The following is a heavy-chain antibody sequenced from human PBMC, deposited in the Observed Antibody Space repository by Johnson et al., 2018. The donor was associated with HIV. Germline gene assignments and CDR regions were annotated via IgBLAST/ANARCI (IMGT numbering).Heavy chain of an antibody. CDR3: ARVVGIAAAGWDAFDI. CDR2: ISSSGSII. Sequence: QVQLVESGGGLVKPGGSLRLSCAASGFTFSDYYMSWIRQAPGKGLEWASYISSSGSIIYYADSVKGRFTLSRDNAKNSLYLQMSSLRAEDTALYYCARVVGIAAAGWDAFDIWGQGTMVTVSS. V-gene: IGHV3-11*01. J-gene: IGHJ3*02. D-gene: IGHD6-13*01. CDR1: GFTFSDYY.